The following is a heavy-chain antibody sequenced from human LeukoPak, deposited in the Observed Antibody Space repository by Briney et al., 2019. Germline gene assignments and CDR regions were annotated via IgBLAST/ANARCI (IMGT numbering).Heavy chain of an antibody. J-gene: IGHJ6*03. CDR3: ARPLTSSSPYYYYYMDV. D-gene: IGHD6-6*01. Sequence: GGSLRLSCAASGFTFSSYSMDWVRQAPGKGLEWVSSISSSSSYIYYADSVKGRFTISRDNAKNSLYLQMNSLRAEDTAVYYCARPLTSSSPYYYYYMDVWGKGTTVTVSS. CDR2: ISSSSSYI. CDR1: GFTFSSYS. V-gene: IGHV3-21*01.